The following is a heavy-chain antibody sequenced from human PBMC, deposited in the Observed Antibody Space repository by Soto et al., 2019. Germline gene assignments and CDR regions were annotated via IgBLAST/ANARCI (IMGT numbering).Heavy chain of an antibody. CDR3: ARGVLVPAAIVYYYGMDV. J-gene: IGHJ6*02. CDR2: ISYDGSNK. V-gene: IGHV3-30-3*01. Sequence: QVQLVESGGGVVQPGRSLRLSCAASGFTFSSYAMHWVRQAPGKGLEWVAVISYDGSNKYYADSVKGRFTISRDNSKPTLYLQMNSLRAEDTAVYYCARGVLVPAAIVYYYGMDVWGQGTTVTVSS. CDR1: GFTFSSYA. D-gene: IGHD2-2*02.